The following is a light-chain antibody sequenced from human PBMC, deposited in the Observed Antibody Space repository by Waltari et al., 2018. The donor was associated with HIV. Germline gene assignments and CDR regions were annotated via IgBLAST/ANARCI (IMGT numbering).Light chain of an antibody. CDR1: SSNIGAGFD. V-gene: IGLV1-40*01. Sequence: QSVLTQPPSVSGAPGQRVPISCTGSSSNIGAGFDVHWYQQLPGTAPKLLIDGNSNRTAGVPDRCSGSKSGTSASLAITGLQAEDEADYYCQSYDASLSGVIFGGGTELTVL. J-gene: IGLJ2*01. CDR2: GNS. CDR3: QSYDASLSGVI.